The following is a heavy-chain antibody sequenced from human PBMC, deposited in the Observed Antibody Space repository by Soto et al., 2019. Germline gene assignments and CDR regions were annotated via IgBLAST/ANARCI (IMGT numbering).Heavy chain of an antibody. CDR1: GGSFRAFA. D-gene: IGHD2-15*01. V-gene: IGHV1-69*01. CDR3: ARTACSGIDCSDYIYYGMDV. Sequence: QVQLVQSGAEVKKPGSSVKVSCKASGGSFRAFAITWVRQAPGQGLEWVGGIIALFGTTNYAQKFHGRVTITADEPTSTAYMELRSLRSEDTAVYYCARTACSGIDCSDYIYYGMDVWGQGTAVAVSS. CDR2: IIALFGTT. J-gene: IGHJ6*02.